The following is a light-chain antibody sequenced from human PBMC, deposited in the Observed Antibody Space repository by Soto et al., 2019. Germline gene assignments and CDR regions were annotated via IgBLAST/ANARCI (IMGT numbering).Light chain of an antibody. CDR3: KQYGSSPPIT. CDR2: GAS. V-gene: IGKV3-20*01. Sequence: EIVLTQSPGTLSLSPGERATLSCRASQSVSSRYLAWYQQKAGQAPRLLIYGASSRATGIPDRFSGSGSGKDFTITISRREPEDFEVNNCKQYGSSPPITFGGGTKVEIK. CDR1: QSVSSRY. J-gene: IGKJ4*01.